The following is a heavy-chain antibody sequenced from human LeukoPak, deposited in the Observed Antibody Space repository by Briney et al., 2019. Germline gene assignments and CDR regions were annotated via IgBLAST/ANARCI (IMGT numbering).Heavy chain of an antibody. CDR1: GFTFSSYS. V-gene: IGHV3-21*01. CDR3: ARERETPWVRSDY. D-gene: IGHD3-22*01. Sequence: GGSLRLSCAASGFTFSSYSMNWVRQAPGKGLEWVSSISSSSYIYYADSVKDRFTISRDNAKNSLYLQMNSLRAEDTAVYYCARERETPWVRSDYWGQGTLVTVSS. CDR2: ISSSSYI. J-gene: IGHJ4*02.